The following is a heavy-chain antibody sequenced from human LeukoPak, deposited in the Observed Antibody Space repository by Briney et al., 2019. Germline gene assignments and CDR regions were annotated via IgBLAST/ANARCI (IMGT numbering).Heavy chain of an antibody. CDR3: AMGATSWSGYSFPKIFQH. J-gene: IGHJ1*01. V-gene: IGHV3-23*01. Sequence: PGGSLRLSCAASGFTFSSYAMNWVRQAPGKGLEWVSAISGSGGSTYYADSVKGRFTISRDNSKDTVYLQMNSLRAEDTAVYYCAMGATSWSGYSFPKIFQHWGRGTLVTVSS. D-gene: IGHD3-3*01. CDR1: GFTFSSYA. CDR2: ISGSGGST.